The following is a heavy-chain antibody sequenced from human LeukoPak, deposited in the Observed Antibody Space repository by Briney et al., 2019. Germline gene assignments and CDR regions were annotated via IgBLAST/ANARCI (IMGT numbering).Heavy chain of an antibody. V-gene: IGHV3-13*01. CDR2: VSSGFHA. D-gene: IGHD5-18*01. CDR1: GFTLGGHD. Sequence: GGSLRLSCTASGFTLGGHDMHWVRQIPGQGLEWVAAVSSGFHAFFADSVQGRFTVSREDARNSLYLQMNSLRAGDTAVYYCVREARGYHYTYFDYWGQGTLVTVSS. CDR3: VREARGYHYTYFDY. J-gene: IGHJ4*02.